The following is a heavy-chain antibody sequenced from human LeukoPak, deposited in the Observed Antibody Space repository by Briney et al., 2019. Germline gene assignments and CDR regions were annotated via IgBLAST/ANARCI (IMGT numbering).Heavy chain of an antibody. Sequence: GGSLRLSCEASGITFSNSGMHWVRQAPGKGLEWVAVISYDGSNKYYADSVKGRFTISRDNSKNTLYLQMNSLRAEDTAVYYCASIPSGAPSVDYWGQGTLVTVSS. CDR2: ISYDGSNK. V-gene: IGHV3-30*19. CDR1: GITFSNSG. D-gene: IGHD1-26*01. CDR3: ASIPSGAPSVDY. J-gene: IGHJ4*02.